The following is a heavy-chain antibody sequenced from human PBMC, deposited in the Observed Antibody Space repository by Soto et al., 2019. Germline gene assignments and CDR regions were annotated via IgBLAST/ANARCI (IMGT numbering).Heavy chain of an antibody. V-gene: IGHV4-30-4*01. CDR1: GGSISSGDYY. CDR3: AGYYYDSSGYYSYFDY. Sequence: PSETLSLTCTVSGGSISSGDYYWSWIRQPPGKGLEWIGYIYYSGSTYYNPSLKSRVTISVDTSKNQFSLKLSSVTGADTAVYYCAGYYYDSSGYYSYFDYWGQGTLVPVSS. J-gene: IGHJ4*02. CDR2: IYYSGST. D-gene: IGHD3-22*01.